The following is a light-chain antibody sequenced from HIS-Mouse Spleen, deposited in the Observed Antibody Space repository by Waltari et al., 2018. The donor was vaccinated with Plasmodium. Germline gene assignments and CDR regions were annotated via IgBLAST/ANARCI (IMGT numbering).Light chain of an antibody. CDR2: EVS. V-gene: IGLV2-8*01. Sequence: QSALTQPPSASGSPGQSVTISCPGTRRDVGGYTYVSWYQHHPGKAPKLMIYEVSKRPSGVPDRFSGSKSGNTASLTVSGLQAEDEADYYCSSYAGSNNLVFGGGTKLTVL. CDR1: RRDVGGYTY. J-gene: IGLJ2*01. CDR3: SSYAGSNNLV.